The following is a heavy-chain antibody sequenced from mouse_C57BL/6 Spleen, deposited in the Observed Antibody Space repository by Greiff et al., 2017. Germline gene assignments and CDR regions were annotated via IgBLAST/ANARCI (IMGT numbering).Heavy chain of an antibody. CDR3: ARSRYYGSS. D-gene: IGHD1-1*01. J-gene: IGHJ2*01. Sequence: VQLQQPGAELVKPGASVKLSCKASGYTFTSYWMQWVKQRPGQGLEWIGEIDPSDSYTNYNQNFKGKATLTVDTSSSTAYMQLSSLTSEDSAVYYCARSRYYGSSWGQGTTLTVSS. CDR1: GYTFTSYW. CDR2: IDPSDSYT. V-gene: IGHV1-50*01.